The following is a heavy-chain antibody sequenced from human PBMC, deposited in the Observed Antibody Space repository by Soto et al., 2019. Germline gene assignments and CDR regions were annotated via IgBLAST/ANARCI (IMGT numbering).Heavy chain of an antibody. V-gene: IGHV1-18*01. CDR2: ISAYNGDT. D-gene: IGHD3-22*01. Sequence: QVQLVQSGAEVKKPGASVNVSCKTSGYTFSIYGISWVRQAPGQGLEWIGWISAYNGDTNYAQEVQGRVTMTTDTSTSTAYMELRSMRSDDTAVYYCASGRSMIRGFDYWGKGTLVTVSS. CDR1: GYTFSIYG. J-gene: IGHJ4*02. CDR3: ASGRSMIRGFDY.